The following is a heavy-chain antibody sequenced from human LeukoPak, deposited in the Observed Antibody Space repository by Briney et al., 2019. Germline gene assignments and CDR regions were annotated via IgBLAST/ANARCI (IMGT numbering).Heavy chain of an antibody. CDR2: ISAYNGNT. J-gene: IGHJ6*03. Sequence: ASVKFSCKASGYTFTSYGISWVRQAPGQGLEWMGWISAYNGNTNYAQKLQGRVTMTTDTSTSTAYMELRSLRSDDTAVYYCARRAYYYYYMDVWGKGTTVTVSS. CDR1: GYTFTSYG. CDR3: ARRAYYYYYMDV. V-gene: IGHV1-18*01.